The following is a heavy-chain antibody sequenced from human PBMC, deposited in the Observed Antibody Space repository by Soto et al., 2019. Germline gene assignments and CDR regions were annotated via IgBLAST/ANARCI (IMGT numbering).Heavy chain of an antibody. CDR1: GYPFPTYT. CDR3: SSSRLSSAGSLSAFEY. CDR2: INGGNDNI. V-gene: IGHV1-3*01. D-gene: IGHD6-13*01. J-gene: IGHJ4*02. Sequence: ASVKVSCKASGYPFPTYTLHWVHPPPGRGAEWMGWINGGNDNIRISQKFQRRVTMTRDTSATTVYMVLRNMTSEDTAVYYWSSSRLSSAGSLSAFEYWGQGSLVTVSS.